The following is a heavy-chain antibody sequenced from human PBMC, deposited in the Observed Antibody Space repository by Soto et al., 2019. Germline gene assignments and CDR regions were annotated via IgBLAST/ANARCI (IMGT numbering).Heavy chain of an antibody. J-gene: IGHJ4*02. V-gene: IGHV3-23*01. CDR1: GFTFSSYA. CDR3: ARDPTLLGG. Sequence: EVQLLESGGGLVQPGGSLRLSCAASGFTFSSYAMSWVRQDPGKGLEWVSTSSGSGSSTYYADSVKGRFTISKENSKNPLFLQMHSLRIEDTAVYYCARDPTLLGGWGQGTLVTVS. D-gene: IGHD7-27*01. CDR2: SSGSGSST.